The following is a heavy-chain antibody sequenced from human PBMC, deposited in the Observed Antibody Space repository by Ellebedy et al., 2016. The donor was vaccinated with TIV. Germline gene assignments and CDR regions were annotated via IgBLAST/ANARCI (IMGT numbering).Heavy chain of an antibody. Sequence: GESLKISCAGSGFTFGSYWMHWVRQAPGKGLVWVSRINSDGSTPSNADSVKGRFTISRDNAKNTLYLQMNSRRAEDTAVYYCARGIGGNGHFDYWGQGTLVTVSS. J-gene: IGHJ4*02. CDR3: ARGIGGNGHFDY. CDR1: GFTFGSYW. D-gene: IGHD4-23*01. V-gene: IGHV3-74*01. CDR2: INSDGSTP.